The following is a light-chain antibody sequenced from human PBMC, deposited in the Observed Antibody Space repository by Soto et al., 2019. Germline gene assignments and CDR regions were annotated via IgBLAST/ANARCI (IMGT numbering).Light chain of an antibody. J-gene: IGKJ3*01. V-gene: IGKV1-12*01. CDR2: AAY. CDR3: QQGHSFPFT. Sequence: DIQMTQSPSSVSASVGDRVTITCRASQGISSWLAWYQQKPGKAPQLLIYAAYSLQSGVPSRFSSSESGRDFTLPISSRQPEDFATYYCQQGHSFPFTFGPGTKVDIK. CDR1: QGISSW.